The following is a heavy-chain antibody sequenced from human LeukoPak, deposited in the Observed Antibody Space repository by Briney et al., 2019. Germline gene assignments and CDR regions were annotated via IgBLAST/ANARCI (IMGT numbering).Heavy chain of an antibody. D-gene: IGHD7-27*01. CDR1: GFTFSSYA. Sequence: GGSPRLSCAASGFTFSSYAMSWVRQAPGKGLEWVSVISGSGGSTYNADSVKGRFTTSRDNSKNTLYLQMNSLRAEDTAVYYCAKLTGDRSNFDYWGQGTLVTVSS. J-gene: IGHJ4*02. CDR3: AKLTGDRSNFDY. CDR2: ISGSGGST. V-gene: IGHV3-23*01.